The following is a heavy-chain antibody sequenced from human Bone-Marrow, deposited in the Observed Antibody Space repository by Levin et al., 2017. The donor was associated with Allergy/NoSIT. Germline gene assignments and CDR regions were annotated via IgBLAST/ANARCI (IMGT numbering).Heavy chain of an antibody. CDR1: GGSISSYY. D-gene: IGHD6-19*01. Sequence: SSETLSLTCTVSGGSISSYYWSWIRQPPGKGLEWIGYIYYSGSTNYNPSLKSRVTISVDTSKNQFSLKLSSVTAADTAVYYCARLSSGWSTFDYWGQGTLVTVSS. J-gene: IGHJ4*02. CDR3: ARLSSGWSTFDY. CDR2: IYYSGST. V-gene: IGHV4-59*01.